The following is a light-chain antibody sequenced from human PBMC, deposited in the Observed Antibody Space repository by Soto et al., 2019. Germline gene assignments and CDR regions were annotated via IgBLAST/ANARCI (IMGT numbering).Light chain of an antibody. CDR2: KAS. CDR3: QQLNSYPQT. Sequence: DIQLTQSPSFLSASVGDRVTITCRASQTISSWLAWYQQKPGKAPKLLIYKASSLESGVPSRFSGSGSGTEFTLTISSLQPEDSATYFCQQLNSYPQTFGQGTRLEIK. J-gene: IGKJ5*01. V-gene: IGKV1-5*03. CDR1: QTISSW.